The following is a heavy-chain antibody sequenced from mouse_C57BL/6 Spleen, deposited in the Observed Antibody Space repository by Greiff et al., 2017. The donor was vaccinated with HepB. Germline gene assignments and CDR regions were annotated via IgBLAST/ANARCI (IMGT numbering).Heavy chain of an antibody. J-gene: IGHJ1*03. V-gene: IGHV1-53*01. CDR3: AREGGTRRYFDV. CDR2: INPSNGGT. Sequence: QVQLQQPGTELVKPGASVKLSCQASGYTFTSYWMHWVKQRPGQGLEWIGNINPSNGGTNYNEKFKSKATLTVDKSSSTAYMQLSSLTSEDSAVYYCAREGGTRRYFDVWGTGTTVTVSS. D-gene: IGHD2-14*01. CDR1: GYTFTSYW.